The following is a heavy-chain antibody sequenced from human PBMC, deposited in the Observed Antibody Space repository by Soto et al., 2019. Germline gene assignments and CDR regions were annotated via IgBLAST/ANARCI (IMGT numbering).Heavy chain of an antibody. CDR2: LYSGGTT. Sequence: GGFLRLSCAASGFSVSSNYMSWVRQAPGKGLEWVSVLYSGGTTYYADSVKGRFTISRDNSKNTLYLQMNSLRAEDTAVYYCATASGYSSGWFFDYWGQGTLVTVSS. CDR3: ATASGYSSGWFFDY. CDR1: GFSVSSNY. V-gene: IGHV3-66*01. D-gene: IGHD6-19*01. J-gene: IGHJ4*02.